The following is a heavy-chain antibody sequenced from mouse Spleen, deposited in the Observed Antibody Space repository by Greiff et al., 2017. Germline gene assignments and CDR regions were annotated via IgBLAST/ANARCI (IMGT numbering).Heavy chain of an antibody. Sequence: VQLQQPGAELVRPGTSVKLSCKASGYTFTSYWMHWVKQRPGQGLEWIGVIDPSDSYTNYNQKFKGKATLTVDTSSSTAYMQLSSLTSEDSAVYYCARELLWGQGTLVTVSA. D-gene: IGHD1-1*01. CDR3: ARELL. CDR2: IDPSDSYT. V-gene: IGHV1-59*01. CDR1: GYTFTSYW. J-gene: IGHJ3*01.